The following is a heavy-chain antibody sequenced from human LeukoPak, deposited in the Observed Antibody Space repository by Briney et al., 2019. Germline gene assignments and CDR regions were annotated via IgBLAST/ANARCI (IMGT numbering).Heavy chain of an antibody. Sequence: PGGSLRLSCAVSGFTFTNYWMTWVRQAPGKGLEWVANIEQDGSDKYYVDSVVGRFTISRDNAQNLLYLHMNSLRAEDTAVYYCAELGITMIGGVWGKGTTVTISS. V-gene: IGHV3-7*01. CDR1: GFTFTNYW. D-gene: IGHD3-10*02. J-gene: IGHJ6*04. CDR3: AELGITMIGGV. CDR2: IEQDGSDK.